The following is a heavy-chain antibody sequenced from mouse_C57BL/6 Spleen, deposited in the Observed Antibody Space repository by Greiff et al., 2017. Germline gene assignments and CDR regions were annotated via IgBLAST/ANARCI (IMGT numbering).Heavy chain of an antibody. CDR2: IYPRSSNT. D-gene: IGHD1-1*01. CDR1: GYTFTSYG. CDR3: AFQGANYCGSTLYYYAMDY. V-gene: IGHV1-81*01. J-gene: IGHJ4*01. Sequence: VQLQQSGAELARPGASVKLSCKASGYTFTSYGISWVKQSTGQGLEWIGEIYPRSSNTYYNEKFKGKATLTVDKSSSTAYMELSSLTSEDSAVYFCAFQGANYCGSTLYYYAMDYWGQGTSVTVSS.